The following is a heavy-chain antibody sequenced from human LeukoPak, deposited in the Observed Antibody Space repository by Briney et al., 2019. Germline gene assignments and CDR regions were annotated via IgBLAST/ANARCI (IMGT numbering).Heavy chain of an antibody. CDR3: ARGSFAAAVTFDY. CDR1: GFTFGDYA. J-gene: IGHJ4*02. V-gene: IGHV3-49*03. CDR2: IRSKAYGGTT. Sequence: GRSLRLSCTASGFTFGDYAMSWFRQAPGKGLEWVGFIRSKAYGGTTEYAASVKGRFTISRDDSKSIAYLQMNSLRAEDTAVYYCARGSFAAAVTFDYWGQGTLVTVSS. D-gene: IGHD6-13*01.